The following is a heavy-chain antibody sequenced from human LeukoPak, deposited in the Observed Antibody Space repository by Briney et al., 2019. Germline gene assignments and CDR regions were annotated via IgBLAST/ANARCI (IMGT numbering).Heavy chain of an antibody. CDR1: GFNFSTYA. CDR3: ARGNLYIVATTEDY. J-gene: IGHJ4*02. CDR2: ISSEGSMK. D-gene: IGHD1-26*01. Sequence: PGRSLRLSCAASGFNFSTYAMHWVRQAPGKGLEWVAVISSEGSMKDYADSVKGRFTVSRDNSKNTLYLQLSSLRDEDTSLYYCARGNLYIVATTEDYWGQGTLVTVSS. V-gene: IGHV3-30*15.